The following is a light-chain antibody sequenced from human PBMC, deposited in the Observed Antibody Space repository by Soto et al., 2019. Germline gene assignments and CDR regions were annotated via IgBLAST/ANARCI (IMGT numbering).Light chain of an antibody. CDR3: SSYAGSNKMV. CDR2: VDS. Sequence: YELTQPPSVSVAPGQTARISCGGINIGSKSVHWYQQKPGQAPVLVVYVDSDRPSGIPERFSGSNSGNTATLTVSGLQPEDEAEYYCSSYAGSNKMVFGTGTKVTVL. CDR1: NIGSKS. V-gene: IGLV3-21*02. J-gene: IGLJ1*01.